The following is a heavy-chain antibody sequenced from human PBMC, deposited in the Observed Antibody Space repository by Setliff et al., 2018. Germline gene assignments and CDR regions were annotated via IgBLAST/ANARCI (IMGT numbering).Heavy chain of an antibody. CDR3: ARAISGWYSAHYYYMDV. J-gene: IGHJ6*03. D-gene: IGHD6-19*01. V-gene: IGHV4-61*09. CDR2: IYTSGST. CDR1: GGAFSGSDY. Sequence: SETLSLTCAVYGGAFSGSDYWTWIRQPAGKGLEWIGHIYTSGSTNYNPSLKSRVTISVDASKNQLSLNLRSVTAADTAVYYCARAISGWYSAHYYYMDVWGKGTTVTVSS.